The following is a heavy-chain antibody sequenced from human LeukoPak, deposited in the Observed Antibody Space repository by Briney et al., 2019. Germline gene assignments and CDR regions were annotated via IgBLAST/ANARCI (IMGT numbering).Heavy chain of an antibody. CDR2: IYKSGIT. Sequence: SGTLSLTCGVSGDSIRSGNYSNGVRKPPGKGLEWIGDIYKSGITNYNPSLKSRVTMSVDKSKNEFSLKLDSVTAAETAVYYCARDPRPRGGWFYFDYWGQGILVTVSS. V-gene: IGHV4-4*02. J-gene: IGHJ4*02. CDR3: ARDPRPRGGWFYFDY. D-gene: IGHD6-19*01. CDR1: GDSIRSGNY.